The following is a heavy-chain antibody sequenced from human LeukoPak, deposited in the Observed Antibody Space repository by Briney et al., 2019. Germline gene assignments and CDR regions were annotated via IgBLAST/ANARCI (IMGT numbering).Heavy chain of an antibody. V-gene: IGHV3-66*01. Sequence: GGSLRLSCAASGFTVSSNYMSWVRQAPGTGLEWVSVIYSGGSTHYADSVKGRFTISRDNSKNTLYLQMNSLRAEDTAVYYCARDDYGSGSYFHDIWGQGTMVTVYS. J-gene: IGHJ3*02. CDR1: GFTVSSNY. D-gene: IGHD3-16*01. CDR2: IYSGGST. CDR3: ARDDYGSGSYFHDI.